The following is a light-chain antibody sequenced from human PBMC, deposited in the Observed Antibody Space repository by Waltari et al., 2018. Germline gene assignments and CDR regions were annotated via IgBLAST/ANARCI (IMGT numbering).Light chain of an antibody. CDR3: QHYVRLPAT. CDR2: GAS. V-gene: IGKV3-20*01. Sequence: EIVLTQSPGTLSLSPGARATLSCRASQSVGRSLAWYQQKPGQAPRLLIDGASNRAPGIPDRFSGSGSGTDFSLTISRLEPEDFGLYSCQHYVRLPATFGQGTKVEIK. CDR1: QSVGRS. J-gene: IGKJ1*01.